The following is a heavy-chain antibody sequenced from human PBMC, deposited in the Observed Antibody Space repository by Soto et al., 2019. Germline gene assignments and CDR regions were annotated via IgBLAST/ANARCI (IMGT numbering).Heavy chain of an antibody. CDR2: MNPNSGNT. J-gene: IGHJ6*03. V-gene: IGHV1-8*01. D-gene: IGHD2-2*01. CDR1: GYTFASCD. CDR3: VRSEVVPAASYYYYYVDV. Sequence: GASVEVSCKESGYTFASCDSRWVRQATGQGLERMGWMNPNSGNTGYAQKFQGRVTMTRNTSISTAYMELSSLRSEDTAVYYCVRSEVVPAASYYYYYVDVWGKGTTVTVSS.